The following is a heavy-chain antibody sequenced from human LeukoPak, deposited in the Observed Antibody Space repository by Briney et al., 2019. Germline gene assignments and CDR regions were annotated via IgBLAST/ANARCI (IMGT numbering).Heavy chain of an antibody. Sequence: GGSLRLSCAASGFTFSSYAMSWVRQAPGKGLEWVAVIWYDGSNKYYADSVKGRFTISRDNSKNTLYLQMNSLRAEDTAVYYCARTYSSSWRDAFDIWGQGTMVTVSS. CDR1: GFTFSSYA. CDR3: ARTYSSSWRDAFDI. D-gene: IGHD6-13*01. V-gene: IGHV3-33*08. J-gene: IGHJ3*02. CDR2: IWYDGSNK.